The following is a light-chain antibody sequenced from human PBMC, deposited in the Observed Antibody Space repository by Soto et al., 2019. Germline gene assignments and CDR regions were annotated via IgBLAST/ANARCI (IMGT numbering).Light chain of an antibody. Sequence: EIVLTQSPGTLSLSPGERATLSCRASQSVSSSYLAWYQQKPGQAPRLLIYGASSRATGIPDRFSCSGSGTDFTLTISRLEPEDFAVYYCQQYGSSPYTFGQGTKQEIK. V-gene: IGKV3-20*01. CDR3: QQYGSSPYT. CDR2: GAS. CDR1: QSVSSSY. J-gene: IGKJ2*01.